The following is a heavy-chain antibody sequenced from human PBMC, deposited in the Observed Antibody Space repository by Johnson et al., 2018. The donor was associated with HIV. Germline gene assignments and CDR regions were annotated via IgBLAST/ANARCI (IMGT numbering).Heavy chain of an antibody. J-gene: IGHJ3*02. D-gene: IGHD3-10*01. Sequence: VQLVESGGGVVQPGRSLRLSCAASGFTVSSNYMSWVRQAPGKGLEWVSVLYSGGSKYYADSVKGSFTISRDNSKNTLYLQMNSLRAEDTAVYYCATELLRTEHDAFDIWGQGTMVTVSS. V-gene: IGHV3-66*01. CDR1: GFTVSSNY. CDR3: ATELLRTEHDAFDI. CDR2: LYSGGSK.